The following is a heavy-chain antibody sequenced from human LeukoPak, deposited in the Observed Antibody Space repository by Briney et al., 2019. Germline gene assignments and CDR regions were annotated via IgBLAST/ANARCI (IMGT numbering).Heavy chain of an antibody. CDR3: ARDVLTGLPGIAGY. V-gene: IGHV3-30*03. D-gene: IGHD6-13*01. CDR1: GFTFSSYG. CDR2: ISYDGSNK. Sequence: PGRSLRLSCAASGFTFSSYGMHWVRQAPGKGLEWVAVISYDGSNKYYADSVKGRFTISRDNSKNTLYLQMNSLRAEDTAVYYCARDVLTGLPGIAGYWGQGTLVTVSS. J-gene: IGHJ4*02.